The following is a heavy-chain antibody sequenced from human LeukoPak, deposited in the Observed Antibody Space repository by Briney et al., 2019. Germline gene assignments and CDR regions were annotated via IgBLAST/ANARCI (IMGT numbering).Heavy chain of an antibody. V-gene: IGHV3-7*01. CDR2: IKEDGSEK. CDR1: GFTFSNYW. D-gene: IGHD2-2*01. Sequence: HSGGSLRLSCVASGFTFSNYWMNWVRQAPGERPEWVANIKEDGSEKYYVDSVKGRFTISRDNAKNSVYLQMNSLRAEDTAVYYCGRASGDSKYRPCDYWGQGTLVTVSS. J-gene: IGHJ4*02. CDR3: GRASGDSKYRPCDY.